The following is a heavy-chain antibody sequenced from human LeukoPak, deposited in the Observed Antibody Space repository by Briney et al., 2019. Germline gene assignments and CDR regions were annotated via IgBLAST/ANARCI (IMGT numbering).Heavy chain of an antibody. CDR2: ISYDGSNK. Sequence: GRSLRLSCAASGFTFSSYAMHWVRQAPGKGLEWVAVISYDGSNKYYADSVKGRFTISRDNSKNTLYLQMNSLRAEGTAVYYCARDHYTYYYGSGSYYFDYWGQGTLVTVSS. CDR3: ARDHYTYYYGSGSYYFDY. D-gene: IGHD3-10*01. CDR1: GFTFSSYA. J-gene: IGHJ4*02. V-gene: IGHV3-30*01.